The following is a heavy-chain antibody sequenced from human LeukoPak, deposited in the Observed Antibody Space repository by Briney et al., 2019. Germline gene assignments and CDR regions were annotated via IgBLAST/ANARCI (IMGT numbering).Heavy chain of an antibody. J-gene: IGHJ6*03. Sequence: GGSLRLSCAASGFSFTTYGMHWVRQAPGKGLEWVAVMWSDGRNRYYADSVKGRFTISRDISKNTLFLQMSSLRVEDTAVYYCAKDLDRRIFYYYMDVWGRGTTVTVSS. CDR3: AKDLDRRIFYYYMDV. D-gene: IGHD1-1*01. CDR1: GFSFTTYG. CDR2: MWSDGRNR. V-gene: IGHV3-33*06.